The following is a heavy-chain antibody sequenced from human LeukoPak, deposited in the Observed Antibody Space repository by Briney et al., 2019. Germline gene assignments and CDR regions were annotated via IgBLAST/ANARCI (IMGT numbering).Heavy chain of an antibody. D-gene: IGHD3-10*01. CDR3: ASLSADYYGSGSAVY. CDR2: IYYSGST. Sequence: SETLSPTCTVSGGSISSSNYYWGWIRQPPGKGLEWIGSIYYSGSTYYNPSLKSRVTISVDTSKNQFSLKLTSVTAADTAVYYCASLSADYYGSGSAVYWGQGTLVTVSS. V-gene: IGHV4-39*01. CDR1: GGSISSSNYY. J-gene: IGHJ4*02.